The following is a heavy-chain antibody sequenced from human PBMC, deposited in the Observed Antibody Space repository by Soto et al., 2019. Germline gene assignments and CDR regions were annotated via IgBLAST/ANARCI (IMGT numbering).Heavy chain of an antibody. CDR3: ARAGGSGSYYFDAFDI. V-gene: IGHV1-2*04. D-gene: IGHD3-10*01. Sequence: ASVKVSCKAYGYTFTAYYMHWVRQAPGQGLEWMGWINPNSGGTNYAQKFQGWVTMTRDTSMSTAYMELSRLRSDDTAVYYCARAGGSGSYYFDAFDIWGQGTMVTVSS. CDR1: GYTFTAYY. CDR2: INPNSGGT. J-gene: IGHJ3*02.